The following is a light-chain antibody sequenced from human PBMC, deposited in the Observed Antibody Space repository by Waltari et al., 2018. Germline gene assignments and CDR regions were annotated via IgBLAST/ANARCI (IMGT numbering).Light chain of an antibody. CDR3: QQYNNWPPLVT. J-gene: IGKJ3*01. V-gene: IGKV3-15*01. Sequence: EIVMTQSPDTLSVSPGERATLSCRASQSVSSNLAWYQKKPGQAPRLLIYGASTRATGIPGRFSGSGSGTEFTLTISSLQSEDFAVYYCQQYNNWPPLVTFGPGTKVDIK. CDR2: GAS. CDR1: QSVSSN.